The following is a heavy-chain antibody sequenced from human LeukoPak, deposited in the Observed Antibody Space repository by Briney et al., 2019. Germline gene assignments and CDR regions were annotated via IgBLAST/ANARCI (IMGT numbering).Heavy chain of an antibody. CDR3: ARDPYQGAFDI. Sequence: PSETLSLTCTVSGGSISSYYWSWIRQPPGKGLEWIGYIYYSGSTNYNPSLKSRVTLSVDTSKNQFSLKLSSVTAADTAVYYCARDPYQGAFDIWGQGTMVTVSS. J-gene: IGHJ3*02. CDR2: IYYSGST. CDR1: GGSISSYY. V-gene: IGHV4-59*01.